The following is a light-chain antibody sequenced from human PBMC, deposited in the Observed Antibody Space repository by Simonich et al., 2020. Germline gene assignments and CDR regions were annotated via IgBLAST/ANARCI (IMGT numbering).Light chain of an antibody. CDR3: QQYNNWPRT. J-gene: IGKJ1*01. V-gene: IGKV3-15*01. Sequence: EIVMTQSPATLSVSPEERATLSCRASQSVSSNLAWYQQKPVQAPRLLIYGASTRATGIPARFSGSGSGTEFTLTISSLQSEDFAVYYCQQYNNWPRTFGQGTKVEIK. CDR1: QSVSSN. CDR2: GAS.